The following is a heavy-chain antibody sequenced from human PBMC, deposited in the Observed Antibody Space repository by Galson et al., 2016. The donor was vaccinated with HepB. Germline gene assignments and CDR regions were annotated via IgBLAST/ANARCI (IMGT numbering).Heavy chain of an antibody. CDR3: ARDFRAVNRLKMDV. CDR2: ISSNGYTT. Sequence: SLRLSCAASDFTFSSFEMNWVRQAPGKGLEWVSYISSNGYTTYYADSVKGRFTISRDNAKNSLYLQMNSLRAEDPAVYYCARDFRAVNRLKMDVWGQGTTVTVSS. V-gene: IGHV3-48*03. J-gene: IGHJ6*02. D-gene: IGHD3-10*01. CDR1: DFTFSSFE.